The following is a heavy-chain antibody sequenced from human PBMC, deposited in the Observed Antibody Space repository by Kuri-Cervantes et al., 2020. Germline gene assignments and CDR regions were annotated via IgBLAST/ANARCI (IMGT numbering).Heavy chain of an antibody. CDR3: ARDGDLDAFDI. D-gene: IGHD3-10*01. CDR2: IYYSGRT. J-gene: IGHJ3*02. CDR1: GGSISSYY. V-gene: IGHV4-59*13. Sequence: GSLRLSCTVSGGSISSYYWSWIRQRPGKGLEWIGYIYYSGRTNYNPSLKSRVTISVDTSKNQFSLKLSSVTAADTAVYYCARDGDLDAFDIWGQGTMVTVSS.